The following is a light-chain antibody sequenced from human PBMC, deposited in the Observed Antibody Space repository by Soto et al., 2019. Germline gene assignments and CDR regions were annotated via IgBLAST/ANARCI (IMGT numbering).Light chain of an antibody. J-gene: IGLJ2*01. CDR2: DVN. Sequence: QSALTQPPSASGSPGQSVTISCTGTSGDVGGYNYVSWYQQHPGKAPKLMIYDVNKRPSGVPDRFSGSKPGNTASLTVSGLQAEDEADYYCSSYAGSKNYVVFGGGTKLTVL. CDR3: SSYAGSKNYVV. V-gene: IGLV2-8*01. CDR1: SGDVGGYNY.